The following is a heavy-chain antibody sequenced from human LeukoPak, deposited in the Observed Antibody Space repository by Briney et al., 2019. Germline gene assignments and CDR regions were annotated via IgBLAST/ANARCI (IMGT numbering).Heavy chain of an antibody. CDR1: GFTFSSYG. D-gene: IGHD1-26*01. Sequence: GGSLRLPCAASGFTFSSYGMSWVRQAPGKGLEWVSAISGSGGSTYYADSVKGRFTISRDNSKNTLYLQMNSLRAEDTAVYYCAKAPVGATSWFDPWGQGTLVTVSS. CDR3: AKAPVGATSWFDP. CDR2: ISGSGGST. J-gene: IGHJ5*02. V-gene: IGHV3-23*01.